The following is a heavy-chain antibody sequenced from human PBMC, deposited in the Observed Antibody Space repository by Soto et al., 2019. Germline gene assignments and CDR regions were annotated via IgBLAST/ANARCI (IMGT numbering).Heavy chain of an antibody. CDR1: GGTFSSYT. CDR3: ARNIVATGEFDY. J-gene: IGHJ4*02. V-gene: IGHV1-69*10. CDR2: IIPILGIA. Sequence: ASVKVSCKASGGTFSSYTISWVRQAPGQGLEWMGGIIPILGIANYAQKFQGRVTITADKSTSTAYMELSSLRSEDTAVYYCARNIVATGEFDYWGQGTLVTVSS. D-gene: IGHD5-12*01.